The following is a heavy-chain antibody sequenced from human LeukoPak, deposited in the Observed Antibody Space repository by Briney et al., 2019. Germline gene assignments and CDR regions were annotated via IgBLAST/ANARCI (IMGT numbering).Heavy chain of an antibody. D-gene: IGHD6-6*01. J-gene: IGHJ4*02. CDR3: ARGSIAAHLRD. V-gene: IGHV4-34*01. CDR1: GGSFSGYY. Sequence: SETLSLTCAVYGGSFSGYYWSWIRQPPGKGLEWIGEIDHGGSTNYNPSLKSRVTMSVDTSKNQFSLKLSSVTAADTAVYYCARGSIAAHLRDWGQGTLASVSS. CDR2: IDHGGST.